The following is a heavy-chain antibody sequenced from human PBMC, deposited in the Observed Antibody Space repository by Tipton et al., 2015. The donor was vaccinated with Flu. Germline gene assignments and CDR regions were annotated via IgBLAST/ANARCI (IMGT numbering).Heavy chain of an antibody. D-gene: IGHD3-10*01. CDR3: ARGLYGSGSYQRRYFDS. CDR1: GGSIGSYY. V-gene: IGHV4-59*12. J-gene: IGHJ4*02. CDR2: IYNSEYT. Sequence: TLSLTCTVSGGSIGSYYWNWIRQPPGEGLEWIGYIYNSEYTNYNPSLKSRVTISVDTSKNQFSLKVASVTAADTAVYCCARGLYGSGSYQRRYFDSWGQGTLVTVSS.